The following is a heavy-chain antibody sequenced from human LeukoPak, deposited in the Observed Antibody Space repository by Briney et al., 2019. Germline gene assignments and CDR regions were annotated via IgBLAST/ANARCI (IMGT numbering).Heavy chain of an antibody. D-gene: IGHD5-24*01. Sequence: ASVKVSCKASGYTFTSYDINWVRQATGQGLEWMGWMNPNSGNTGYAQKFQGRVTITRNTSISTAYMELSSLRSEDTAVYYCARTNSRDGYNYFAFDIWGQGTMVTVSS. J-gene: IGHJ3*02. CDR3: ARTNSRDGYNYFAFDI. CDR2: MNPNSGNT. V-gene: IGHV1-8*03. CDR1: GYTFTSYD.